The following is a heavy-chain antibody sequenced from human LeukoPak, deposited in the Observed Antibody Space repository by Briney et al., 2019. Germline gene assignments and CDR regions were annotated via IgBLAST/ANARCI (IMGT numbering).Heavy chain of an antibody. CDR3: AKDSRRLRYQLPGNWFDP. CDR1: GFTFSSYA. Sequence: GGSLRLCCAASGFTFSSYAMSWVRQAPGKGLEWVSAISGSGGSTYYADSVKGRFTISRDNSKNTLYLQMNSLRAEDTAVYYCAKDSRRLRYQLPGNWFDPWGQGTLVTVSS. V-gene: IGHV3-23*01. CDR2: ISGSGGST. J-gene: IGHJ5*02. D-gene: IGHD2-2*01.